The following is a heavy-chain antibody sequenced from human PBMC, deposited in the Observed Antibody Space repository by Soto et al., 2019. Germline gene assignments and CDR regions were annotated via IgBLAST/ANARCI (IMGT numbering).Heavy chain of an antibody. CDR1: GFTFSSYA. Sequence: EVQLLESGGGLVQPGGSLRLSCAASGFTFSSYAMSWVRQAPGKGLEWVSAISGSGGSTYYADSVKGRVTISRDNSKNTLDLQRNGPRAEDTAVYYCAKDSTWIFGVVPNWGQGTLVTVSS. J-gene: IGHJ4*02. CDR2: ISGSGGST. D-gene: IGHD3-3*01. V-gene: IGHV3-23*01. CDR3: AKDSTWIFGVVPN.